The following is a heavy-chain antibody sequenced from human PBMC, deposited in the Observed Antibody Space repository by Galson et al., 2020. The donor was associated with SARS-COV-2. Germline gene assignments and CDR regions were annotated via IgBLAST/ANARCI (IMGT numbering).Heavy chain of an antibody. V-gene: IGHV3-30*03. CDR1: GFTFSKHG. CDR3: GRDRAWAVDY. D-gene: IGHD3-10*01. Sequence: GGSLRLSCAASGFTFSKHGIHLFRQAPGKEMEWVSYISDYGRNKYFADSVKGRFTISRDNSKITLYLQMNSLRAEDEAVYYCGRDRAWAVDYWGQGTLVSVSS. J-gene: IGHJ4*02. CDR2: ISDYGRNK.